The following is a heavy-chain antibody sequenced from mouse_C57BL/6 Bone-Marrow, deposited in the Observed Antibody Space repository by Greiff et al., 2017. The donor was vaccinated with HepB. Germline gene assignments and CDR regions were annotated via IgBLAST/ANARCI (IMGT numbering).Heavy chain of an antibody. D-gene: IGHD1-1*01. CDR2: IHPNSGST. CDR3: ARRIITTVVATNFDV. CDR1: GYTFTSYW. Sequence: QVQLQQPGAELVKPGASVKLSCKASGYTFTSYWMHWVKQRPGQGLEWIGMIHPNSGSTNYNEKFKSKATLTVDKSSSTAYMQLSSLTSEDSAVYYWARRIITTVVATNFDVWGTGTTVTVSS. J-gene: IGHJ1*03. V-gene: IGHV1-64*01.